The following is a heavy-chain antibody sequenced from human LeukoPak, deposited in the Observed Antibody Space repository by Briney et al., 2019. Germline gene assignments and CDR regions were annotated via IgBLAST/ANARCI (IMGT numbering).Heavy chain of an antibody. V-gene: IGHV4-30-2*01. D-gene: IGHD3-10*01. J-gene: IGHJ5*02. CDR3: ARGREAVSLWFGGWFDP. CDR1: GGSISSGGYS. CDR2: MYHSGST. Sequence: SETLSLTCAVSGGSISSGGYSWSWIRQPPGKGLEWIGYMYHSGSTYYNPSLKSRVTISIDRSKNHFSLKLSSVTAADTAVYYYARGREAVSLWFGGWFDPWGQGTLVTVSS.